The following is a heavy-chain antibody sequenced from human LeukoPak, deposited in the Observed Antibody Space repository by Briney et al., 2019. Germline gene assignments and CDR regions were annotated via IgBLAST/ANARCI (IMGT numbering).Heavy chain of an antibody. CDR2: IQYDGDKK. CDR3: AKDNPVAKVPGLGSGY. CDR1: GFTFSTYG. Sequence: PGGSLRLSCAASGFTFSTYGMHWVRQAPGKGLEWVAFIQYDGDKKYYADSVKCRFTISRDNSKNTLYLQMNSLRAEDTAVYYCAKDNPVAKVPGLGSGYWGQGTLVTVSS. V-gene: IGHV3-30*02. D-gene: IGHD2-2*01. J-gene: IGHJ4*02.